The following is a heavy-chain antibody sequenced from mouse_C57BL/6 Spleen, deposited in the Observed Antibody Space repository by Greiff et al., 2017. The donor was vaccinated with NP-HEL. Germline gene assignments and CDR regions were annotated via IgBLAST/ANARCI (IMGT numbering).Heavy chain of an antibody. D-gene: IGHD2-9*01. CDR3: ARSAYYGYDSDY. CDR2: INPSSGYT. J-gene: IGHJ2*01. Sequence: QVQLKQSGAELARPGASVKMSCKASGYTFTSYTMHWVKQRPGQGLEWIGYINPSSGYTKYNQKFKDKATLTADKSSSTAYMQLSSLTSEDSAVHYCARSAYYGYDSDYWGQGTTLTVSS. V-gene: IGHV1-4*01. CDR1: GYTFTSYT.